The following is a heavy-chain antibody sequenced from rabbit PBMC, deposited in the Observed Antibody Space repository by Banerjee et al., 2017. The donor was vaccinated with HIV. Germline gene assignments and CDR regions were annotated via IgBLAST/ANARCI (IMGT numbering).Heavy chain of an antibody. Sequence: QEQLEESGGGLVKPGASLTLTCTASGVSFSFSSYMCWVRQAPGKGLEWIACINAATGKPVYATWAKGRFTISRTSSTTVTLRMTSLTAADRAAYFCARDLVGVIGWNFYLWGQGTLVTVS. CDR2: INAATGKP. CDR1: GVSFSFSSY. D-gene: IGHD1-1*01. J-gene: IGHJ6*01. V-gene: IGHV1S45*01. CDR3: ARDLVGVIGWNFYL.